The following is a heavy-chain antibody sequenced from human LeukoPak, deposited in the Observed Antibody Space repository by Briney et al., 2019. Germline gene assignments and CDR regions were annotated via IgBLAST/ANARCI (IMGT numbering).Heavy chain of an antibody. J-gene: IGHJ4*02. V-gene: IGHV1-69*04. CDR3: ARDPLTRDMYDY. Sequence: SVKVSCKASGGTFSSYAISWVRQAPGQGLEWMGRIIPILGIANYAQKFQGRVTITADKSTSTAYMELSSLRSEDTAVYYCARDPLTRDMYDYWGQGTLVTVSS. D-gene: IGHD7-27*01. CDR2: IIPILGIA. CDR1: GGTFSSYA.